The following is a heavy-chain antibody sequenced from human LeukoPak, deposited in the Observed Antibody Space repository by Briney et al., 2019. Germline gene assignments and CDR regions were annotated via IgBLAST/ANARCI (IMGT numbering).Heavy chain of an antibody. V-gene: IGHV3-15*01. CDR2: IQSIVNGGTT. J-gene: IGHJ4*02. Sequence: KTGGSLRLSCAASGITFSDTWMSWVRRAPGKGLEWEARIQSIVNGGTTDYAAPVKGRFTVSRDDSKDMVFLQMNSLETEDTAVYYCTTHYRPGSHYNIFDYWGQGTLVTVSS. CDR3: TTHYRPGSHYNIFDY. D-gene: IGHD3-10*01. CDR1: GITFSDTW.